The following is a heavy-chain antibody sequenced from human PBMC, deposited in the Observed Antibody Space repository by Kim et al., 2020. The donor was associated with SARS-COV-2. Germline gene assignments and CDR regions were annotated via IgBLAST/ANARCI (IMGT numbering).Heavy chain of an antibody. V-gene: IGHV3-30*04. CDR2: ISYDGSNK. CDR3: ARDSPSSAGTHDY. CDR1: GFTFSSYA. Sequence: GGSLRLSCAASGFTFSSYAMHWVRQAPGKGLEWVAVISYDGSNKYYADSVKGRFTTSRDNSKNTLYLQMNSLRAEDTAVYYCARDSPSSAGTHDYWGQGT. J-gene: IGHJ4*02.